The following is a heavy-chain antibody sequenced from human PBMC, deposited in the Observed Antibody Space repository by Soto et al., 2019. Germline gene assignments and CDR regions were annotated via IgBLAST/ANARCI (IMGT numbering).Heavy chain of an antibody. J-gene: IGHJ4*02. CDR3: ARAISSYGRGYYFDY. D-gene: IGHD5-18*01. Sequence: SETLSLTCTVSGGSISSDDYYWSWIRQPPGKGLEWIGYIYYSGSTYYNPSLKSRVTISVDTSKNQFSLKLSSVTAADTAVYYCARAISSYGRGYYFDYWGQGTLVTVSS. CDR2: IYYSGST. CDR1: GGSISSDDYY. V-gene: IGHV4-30-4*01.